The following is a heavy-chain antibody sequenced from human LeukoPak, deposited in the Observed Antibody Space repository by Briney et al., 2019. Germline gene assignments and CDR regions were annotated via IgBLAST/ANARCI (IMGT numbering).Heavy chain of an antibody. V-gene: IGHV4-30-4*01. Sequence: SETLSLTCTVSGGSISSGDYYWSWIRQPPGKGLEWIGYIYYSGSTYYNPSLKSRVTISVDTSKNQFSLKLSSATAADTAVYYCAREYYYDSGGDREFDYWGQGTLVTVSS. CDR3: AREYYYDSGGDREFDY. J-gene: IGHJ4*02. CDR2: IYYSGST. D-gene: IGHD3-22*01. CDR1: GGSISSGDYY.